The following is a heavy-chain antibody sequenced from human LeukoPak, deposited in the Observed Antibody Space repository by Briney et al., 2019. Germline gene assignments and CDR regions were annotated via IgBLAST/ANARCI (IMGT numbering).Heavy chain of an antibody. CDR1: GGSITIYY. D-gene: IGHD6-19*01. CDR2: IPNSRTK. CDR3: AGGDNSGWTDFDY. V-gene: IGHV4-4*08. Sequence: SETLSLTCTVSGGSITIYYWRWLRQPPGKGREGIWFIPNSRTKNYIPHLQSRLHISLDSSKIQPSLHLHSVTAADTAVYYCAGGDNSGWTDFDYWGQGTLVTVSS. J-gene: IGHJ4*02.